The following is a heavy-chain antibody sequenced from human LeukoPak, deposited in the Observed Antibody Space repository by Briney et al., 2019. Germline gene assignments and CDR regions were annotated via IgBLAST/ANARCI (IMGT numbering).Heavy chain of an antibody. CDR2: IKQDGSEK. J-gene: IGHJ4*01. CDR3: ARLHMVQGVSRAPFDY. Sequence: GGSLRLSCAASGFTFSSYWMSWVRQAPGKGLEWVANIKQDGSEKYYVDSVKGRFTISRDNAKNSLYLQMNSLRAEDTAVYYCARLHMVQGVSRAPFDYWGQGTLVTVSS. V-gene: IGHV3-7*01. D-gene: IGHD3-10*01. CDR1: GFTFSSYW.